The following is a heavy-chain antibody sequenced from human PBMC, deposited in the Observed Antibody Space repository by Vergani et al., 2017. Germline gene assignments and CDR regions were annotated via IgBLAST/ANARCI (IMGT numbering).Heavy chain of an antibody. CDR1: GGTFSSYA. D-gene: IGHD6-13*01. Sequence: QVQLVQSGAEVKKPGSSVKVSCKASGGTFSSYAISWVRQAPGQGLEWMGIINPSGGSTSYAQKFQGRVTMTRDTSTSTAYMELSSLRSEDTAVYYCARVGQGHSSSWYRSSTYYYYGMDVWGQGTTVTVSS. J-gene: IGHJ6*02. V-gene: IGHV1-46*01. CDR2: INPSGGST. CDR3: ARVGQGHSSSWYRSSTYYYYGMDV.